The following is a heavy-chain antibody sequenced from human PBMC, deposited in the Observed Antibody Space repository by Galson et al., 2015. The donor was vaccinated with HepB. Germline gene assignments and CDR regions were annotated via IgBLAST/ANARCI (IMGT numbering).Heavy chain of an antibody. D-gene: IGHD5-18*01. CDR1: GYTLTELS. V-gene: IGHV1-24*01. CDR3: ARGGRRGGYSYGSDAFDI. CDR2: FDPEDGET. Sequence: SVKVSCKVSGYTLTELSMHWVRQAPGKGLEWMGGFDPEDGETIYAQKFQGRVTMTEDTSTDTAYMELSSLRSEDTAVYYCARGGRRGGYSYGSDAFDIWGQGTMVTVSS. J-gene: IGHJ3*02.